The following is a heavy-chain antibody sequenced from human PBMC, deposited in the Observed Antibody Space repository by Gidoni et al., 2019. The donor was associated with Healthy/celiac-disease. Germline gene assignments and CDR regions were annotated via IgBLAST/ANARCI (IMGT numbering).Heavy chain of an antibody. D-gene: IGHD3-10*01. Sequence: QVQLQQWGAGLLKPSETLSLTCAVYGGSFSGYCWSWIRQPPGKGLEWIGEINHSGSTNYNTYLKSRVTISVDTSRNQFSLKLRSVTAADTAVYYCARESFRGHKLVRRWFDPWGQGTLVTVSS. V-gene: IGHV4-34*01. CDR2: INHSGST. CDR1: GGSFSGYC. CDR3: ARESFRGHKLVRRWFDP. J-gene: IGHJ5*02.